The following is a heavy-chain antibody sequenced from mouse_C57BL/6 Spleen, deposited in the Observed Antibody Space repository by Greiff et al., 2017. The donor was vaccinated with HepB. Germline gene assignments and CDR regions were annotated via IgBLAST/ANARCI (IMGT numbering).Heavy chain of an antibody. V-gene: IGHV1-55*01. D-gene: IGHD3-2*02. CDR1: GYTFTSYW. CDR3: ARPETAQRGWFAY. Sequence: QVQLQQPGAELVKPGASVKMSCKASGYTFTSYWITWVKQRPGQGLEWIGDIYPGSGSTNYNEKFKSKATLTVDTSSSTAYMQLSSLTSEDSAVYYCARPETAQRGWFAYWGQGTLVTVSA. CDR2: IYPGSGST. J-gene: IGHJ3*01.